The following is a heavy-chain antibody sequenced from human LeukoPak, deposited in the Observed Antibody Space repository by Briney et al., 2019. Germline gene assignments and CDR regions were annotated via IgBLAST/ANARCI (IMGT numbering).Heavy chain of an antibody. CDR3: ARGGSGYGGYSYFFGLDV. V-gene: IGHV3-23*01. Sequence: GGSLRLSCAASGFTFSSYAMSWVRQAPGKGLEWVSAISGSGGSTYYADSVKGRFTISRDNSKNTLYLQMNSLRSEDTAVYYCARGGSGYGGYSYFFGLDVWGQGTTVTVSS. CDR2: ISGSGGST. J-gene: IGHJ6*02. D-gene: IGHD3-22*01. CDR1: GFTFSSYA.